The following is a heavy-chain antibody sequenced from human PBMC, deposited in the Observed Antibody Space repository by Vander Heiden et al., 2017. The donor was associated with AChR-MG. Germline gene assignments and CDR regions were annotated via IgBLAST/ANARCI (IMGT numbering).Heavy chain of an antibody. CDR3: AKDRSVLTGGSYHFDY. V-gene: IGHV3-30*02. D-gene: IGHD3-16*02. Sequence: QVQLVESGGGVVQPGESLRLSCAASAFTFTTDGMHWVRQAPGKGLEWVTFIRYDGTDDNDADSVKGRFTISRDNSKNTLFLQMDSLRADDTAVYYCAKDRSVLTGGSYHFDYWGQGTLVTVSS. J-gene: IGHJ4*02. CDR1: AFTFTTDG. CDR2: IRYDGTDD.